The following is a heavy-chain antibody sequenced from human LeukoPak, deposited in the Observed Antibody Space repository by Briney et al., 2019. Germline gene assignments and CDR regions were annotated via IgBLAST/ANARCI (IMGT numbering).Heavy chain of an antibody. V-gene: IGHV4-4*07. Sequence: SETLSLTCTVSGGSISSYYWTWIRQPAGKGLEWIGRIYTSGSTNYNPSLRSRVTMSVDTSNNQFSLNLSSVTAADTAVYYCARQIIAAGKNYYGMDVWGQGTTVTVSS. D-gene: IGHD6-13*01. CDR3: ARQIIAAGKNYYGMDV. CDR2: IYTSGST. CDR1: GGSISSYY. J-gene: IGHJ6*02.